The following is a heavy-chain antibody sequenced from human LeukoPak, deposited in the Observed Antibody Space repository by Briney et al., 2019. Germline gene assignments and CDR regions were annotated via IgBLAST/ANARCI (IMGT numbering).Heavy chain of an antibody. V-gene: IGHV4-4*07. CDR2: IYTSGSN. J-gene: IGHJ2*01. Sequence: SETLSLTCTVSGGSISSYYWSWVRQPAGKGLEWIGRIYTSGSNKYNPSLTSRGTILVDTSKNQFSLKLSSVTAADTAVYYCARDRQWLAYWYFDLWGRGTLVTVSS. D-gene: IGHD6-19*01. CDR3: ARDRQWLAYWYFDL. CDR1: GGSISSYY.